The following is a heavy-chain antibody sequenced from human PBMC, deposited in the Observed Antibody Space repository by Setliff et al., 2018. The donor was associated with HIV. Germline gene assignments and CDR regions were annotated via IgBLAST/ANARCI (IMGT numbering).Heavy chain of an antibody. CDR3: ARAGDGSPFYYYYYMDV. J-gene: IGHJ6*03. Sequence: SETLSLTCTVSGGSISTYYWSWIRQSPGKGLEWIGQINHSGSTNYNPSLKSRATTSVDTSKNQFSLKLNTVTAADTAVYYCARAGDGSPFYYYYYMDVWGKGTTVTVS. V-gene: IGHV4-59*12. CDR2: INHSGST. D-gene: IGHD1-26*01. CDR1: GGSISTYY.